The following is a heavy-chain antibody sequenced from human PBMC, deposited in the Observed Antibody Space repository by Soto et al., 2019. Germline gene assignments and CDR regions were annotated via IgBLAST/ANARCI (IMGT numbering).Heavy chain of an antibody. CDR1: GYTFTSYD. D-gene: IGHD2-2*01. J-gene: IGHJ5*02. V-gene: IGHV1-8*01. CDR2: MNPNSGNT. Sequence: ASVKVSCKASGYTFTSYDINWVRQATGQGLEWMGWMNPNSGNTGYAQKFQGRVTMTRNTSISTAYMELSSLRSEDTAVYYCAREDVGCSSTSCPPSSNWFDPWGQGTLVTVSS. CDR3: AREDVGCSSTSCPPSSNWFDP.